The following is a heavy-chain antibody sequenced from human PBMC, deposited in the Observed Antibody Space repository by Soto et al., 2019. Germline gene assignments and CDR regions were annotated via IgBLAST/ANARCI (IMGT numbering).Heavy chain of an antibody. CDR1: GGSISSYY. Sequence: SETLSLTCTVSGGSISSYYWSWIRQPPGKGLEWIGYIYYSGSTNYNPSLKSRVTISVDTSKNQFSLKLSSVTAADTAVYYCARNYGTNYDFWSGYYTGYRWFDPWGQGTLVTVSS. CDR3: ARNYGTNYDFWSGYYTGYRWFDP. J-gene: IGHJ5*02. CDR2: IYYSGST. D-gene: IGHD3-3*01. V-gene: IGHV4-59*01.